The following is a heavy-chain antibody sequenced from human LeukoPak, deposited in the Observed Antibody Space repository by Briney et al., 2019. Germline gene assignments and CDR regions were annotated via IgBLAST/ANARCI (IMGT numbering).Heavy chain of an antibody. CDR3: AFSSAYQQH. CDR2: INHSGST. CDR1: GGSFSSYY. V-gene: IGHV4-34*01. J-gene: IGHJ1*01. D-gene: IGHD3-22*01. Sequence: PETLSLTCAVYGGSFSSYYWSWIRQPPGKGLEWIGEINHSGSTDYNPSLKSRVTISVDTSKNQFSLKLRSVTAADTAVYYCAFSSAYQQHWGQGTLVTVSS.